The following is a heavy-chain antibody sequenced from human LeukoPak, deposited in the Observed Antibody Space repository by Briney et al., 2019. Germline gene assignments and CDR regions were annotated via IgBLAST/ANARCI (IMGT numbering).Heavy chain of an antibody. CDR1: GFTFGSYS. Sequence: TGGSLRLSCAASGFTFGSYSMNWVRQAPGKGLEWVSSISSSSSYIYYADSVKGRFTISRDNAKNSLYLQMNSLRAEDTAVYYCARASVPYYYDSSGYYFYYWGQGTLVTVSS. CDR3: ARASVPYYYDSSGYYFYY. J-gene: IGHJ4*02. D-gene: IGHD3-22*01. V-gene: IGHV3-21*01. CDR2: ISSSSSYI.